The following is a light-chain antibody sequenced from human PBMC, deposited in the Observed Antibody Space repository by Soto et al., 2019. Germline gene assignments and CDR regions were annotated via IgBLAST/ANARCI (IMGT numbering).Light chain of an antibody. CDR2: AVD. Sequence: QSVLTQPASVSGSPGESITISCSGTTSDVGGHNFVSWFQQHPGKAPKMMIYAVDQRPSGVSIRFSGSKSGNTASLTISWLQTEDEADYYCSSYTRSSIWVFGGGTKVTVL. CDR1: TSDVGGHNF. V-gene: IGLV2-14*01. J-gene: IGLJ3*02. CDR3: SSYTRSSIWV.